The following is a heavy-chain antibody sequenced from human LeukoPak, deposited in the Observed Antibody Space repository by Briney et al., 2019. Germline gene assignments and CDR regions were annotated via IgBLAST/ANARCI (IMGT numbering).Heavy chain of an antibody. J-gene: IGHJ4*02. D-gene: IGHD3-10*01. V-gene: IGHV3-21*01. CDR1: GFTFSSYS. CDR3: ARVLIAYYYGSGSYYFDY. CDR2: ISSSSSYI. Sequence: GGSLRLSCAASGFTFSSYSMNWVRQAPGKGLEWVSSISSSSSYIYYADSVKGRFTISRDNAKNSLYLQMNSLRAEDTAVYYCARVLIAYYYGSGSYYFDYWGQGTLVTVSS.